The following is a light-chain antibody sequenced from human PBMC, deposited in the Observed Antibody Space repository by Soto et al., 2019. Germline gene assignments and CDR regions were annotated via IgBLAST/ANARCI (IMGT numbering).Light chain of an antibody. Sequence: EIVMTQSPATLSVSPGERATLSCRASQSVSNNLAWYQQKPGQAPRLLIYGASTRATGIPARFSGSGSGTDFTLTIISLQSEDFAVYYCQQYNNWPITFGQGTRLEIK. CDR3: QQYNNWPIT. CDR2: GAS. J-gene: IGKJ5*01. CDR1: QSVSNN. V-gene: IGKV3D-15*01.